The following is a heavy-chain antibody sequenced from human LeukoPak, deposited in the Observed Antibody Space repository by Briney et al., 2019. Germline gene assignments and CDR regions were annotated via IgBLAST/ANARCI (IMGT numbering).Heavy chain of an antibody. Sequence: PGGSLRLSCAASGFTFSSYSMNWVRQAPGKGLEWVSSISSGSSYIYYADSVKGRFTISRDNAKNSLYLQMNSLRAEDTAVYYCARVPGGYSSGWRYYWGQGTLVTVSS. D-gene: IGHD6-19*01. CDR3: ARVPGGYSSGWRYY. J-gene: IGHJ4*02. CDR1: GFTFSSYS. V-gene: IGHV3-21*01. CDR2: ISSGSSYI.